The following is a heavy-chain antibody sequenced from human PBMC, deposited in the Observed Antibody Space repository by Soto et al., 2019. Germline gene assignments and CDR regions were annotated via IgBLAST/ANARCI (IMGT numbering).Heavy chain of an antibody. D-gene: IGHD3-3*01. V-gene: IGHV1-24*01. Sequence: GASVKVSCKVSGYTLTELSMHWVRQAPGKGLEWMGGFDPEDGETIYAQKFQGRVTMTEDTSTDTAYMELSSLRSEDTAVYYCATVHYDFWSGYPMPYYFDYWGQGTLVTVSS. CDR1: GYTLTELS. J-gene: IGHJ4*02. CDR3: ATVHYDFWSGYPMPYYFDY. CDR2: FDPEDGET.